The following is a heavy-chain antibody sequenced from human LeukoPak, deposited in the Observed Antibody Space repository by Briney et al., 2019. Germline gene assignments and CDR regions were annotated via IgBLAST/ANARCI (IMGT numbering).Heavy chain of an antibody. V-gene: IGHV3-7*01. J-gene: IGHJ4*02. Sequence: PGGSLRLSCEDSGSTFSTYWMSWVRQAPGKGLEWVANIKQDGSEENYVDSVKGRFTISRDNAKNSLYLQMGTLRVEDTAVYYCARTVTYAYIYWGQGTLVTVSP. D-gene: IGHD3-16*01. CDR1: GSTFSTYW. CDR3: ARTVTYAYIY. CDR2: IKQDGSEE.